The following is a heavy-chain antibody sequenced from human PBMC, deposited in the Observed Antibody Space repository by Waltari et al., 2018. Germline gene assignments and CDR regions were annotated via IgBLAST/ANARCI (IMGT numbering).Heavy chain of an antibody. CDR1: GGSMRNNH. CDR2: LHSSGST. CDR3: ARDPVDGYGHFDY. D-gene: IGHD5-18*01. V-gene: IGHV4-4*07. Sequence: QVQLQESGPGLVKPSETLSLTCSVSGGSMRNNHWSWIRQPAGKGLEWIGHLHSSGSTDYNPSLKSRVDVSADTSKNQFSLRLTSVTAADTAIYYCARDPVDGYGHFDYWGQGTLVTVSS. J-gene: IGHJ4*02.